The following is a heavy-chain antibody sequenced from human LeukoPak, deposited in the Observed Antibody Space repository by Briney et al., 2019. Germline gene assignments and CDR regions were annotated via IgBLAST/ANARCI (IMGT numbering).Heavy chain of an antibody. Sequence: VASVKVSCKASGYTFTIYGISWVRQVPGQGLEWMGWISAYNGNTNYAQKLQGRVTMTTDTSTSTAYMELRSLRSDDTAVYYCARSPVWWELPTALDYWGQGTLVTVSS. CDR2: ISAYNGNT. CDR1: GYTFTIYG. J-gene: IGHJ4*02. V-gene: IGHV1-18*01. CDR3: ARSPVWWELPTALDY. D-gene: IGHD1-26*01.